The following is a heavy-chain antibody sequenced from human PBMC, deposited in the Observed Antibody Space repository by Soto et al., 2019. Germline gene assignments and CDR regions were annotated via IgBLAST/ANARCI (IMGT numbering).Heavy chain of an antibody. CDR1: GDSISSRSYY. D-gene: IGHD2-21*02. CDR2: IYYSGST. V-gene: IGHV4-39*01. Sequence: SETLSLTCTVTGDSISSRSYYWGWIRQPPGKGLEWIGSIYYSGSTYNNPSLRSRVSMSIDTSKDQFSLKLKSVTAADTALYFCARQRTSVVTQAYFDVWGPGXRVTVYS. CDR3: ARQRTSVVTQAYFDV. J-gene: IGHJ4*02.